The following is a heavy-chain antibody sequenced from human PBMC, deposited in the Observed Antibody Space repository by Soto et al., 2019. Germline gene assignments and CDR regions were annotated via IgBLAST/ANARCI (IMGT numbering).Heavy chain of an antibody. CDR2: INHSGST. CDR3: ARAYGDYVFDY. D-gene: IGHD4-17*01. CDR1: GGFVSSSSYS. J-gene: IGHJ4*02. V-gene: IGHV4-39*07. Sequence: SETLSLTCSVSGGFVSSSSYSWGWIRQSPGKGLEWIGEINHSGSTNYNPSLKSRVTISVDTSKNQFSLKLSSVTAADTAVYYCARAYGDYVFDYWGQGTLVTVSS.